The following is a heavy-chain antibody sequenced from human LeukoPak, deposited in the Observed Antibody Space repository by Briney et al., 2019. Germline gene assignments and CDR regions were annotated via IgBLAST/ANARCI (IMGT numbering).Heavy chain of an antibody. J-gene: IGHJ5*02. Sequence: PSETLSLTCTVSGGSISSSSYYWGWIRQPPGKGLEWIGSIYYSGSTYYNPSLKSRVTISVDTSKNQFSLKLSSVTAADTAVYYCARAASRWFDPWGQGTLVTVSS. V-gene: IGHV4-39*07. CDR2: IYYSGST. CDR3: ARAASRWFDP. CDR1: GGSISSSSYY.